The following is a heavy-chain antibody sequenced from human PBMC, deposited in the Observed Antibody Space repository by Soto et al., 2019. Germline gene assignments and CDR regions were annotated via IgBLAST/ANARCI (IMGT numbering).Heavy chain of an antibody. J-gene: IGHJ4*02. D-gene: IGHD6-19*01. CDR3: ARARLGAVAGTWDY. V-gene: IGHV4-4*02. Sequence: SETLSLTGAVSGCSISSSNWWSWVRQPPGKGLEWIGEIYHSGSTNYNPSLKSRVTISVDKSKNQFSLKLSSVTAADTAVYYWARARLGAVAGTWDYWGQGTLVTVSS. CDR2: IYHSGST. CDR1: GCSISSSNW.